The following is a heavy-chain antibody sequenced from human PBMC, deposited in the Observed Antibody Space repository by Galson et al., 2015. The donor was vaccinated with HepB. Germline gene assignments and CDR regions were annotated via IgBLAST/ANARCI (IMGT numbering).Heavy chain of an antibody. V-gene: IGHV3-30*18. Sequence: SLRLSCAASGFTFSSYGMHWVRQAPGKGLEWVAVISYDGSNKYYADSVKGRFTISRDNSKNTLYLQMNSLRAEDTAVYYCAKGDKGGGDCWDCVLGFPAEYWGQGTLVTVSS. D-gene: IGHD2-21*02. CDR2: ISYDGSNK. J-gene: IGHJ4*02. CDR3: AKGDKGGGDCWDCVLGFPAEY. CDR1: GFTFSSYG.